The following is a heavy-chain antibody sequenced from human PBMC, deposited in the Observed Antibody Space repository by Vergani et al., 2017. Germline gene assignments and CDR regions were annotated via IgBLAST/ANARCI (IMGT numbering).Heavy chain of an antibody. J-gene: IGHJ4*02. D-gene: IGHD6-19*01. Sequence: EVQLVESGGGLVQPGGSLRLSCAASGFTFSSYSMNWVRQAPGKGLEWGSYISSSSSTIYYADSVKGRFTISRDNAKNSLYLQMNSLRAEDTAVYYCARDLHSSGWYADYWGQGTLVTVSS. CDR3: ARDLHSSGWYADY. CDR1: GFTFSSYS. CDR2: ISSSSSTI. V-gene: IGHV3-48*04.